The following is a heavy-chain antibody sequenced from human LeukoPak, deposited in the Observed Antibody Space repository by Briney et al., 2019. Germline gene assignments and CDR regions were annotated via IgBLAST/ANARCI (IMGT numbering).Heavy chain of an antibody. Sequence: GASVKVSCKASGYTFTSYGISWVRQAPGQGLEWMGWISLYNGNTKYAQKLQGRVTLTTDTSTSTAYMELMSLRSDDTAVYYCARDEQWLVDYWGQGTLVTVSS. V-gene: IGHV1-18*01. J-gene: IGHJ4*02. D-gene: IGHD6-19*01. CDR1: GYTFTSYG. CDR2: ISLYNGNT. CDR3: ARDEQWLVDY.